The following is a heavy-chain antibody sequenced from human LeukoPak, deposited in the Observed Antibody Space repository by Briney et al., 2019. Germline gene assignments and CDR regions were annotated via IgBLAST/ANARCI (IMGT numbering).Heavy chain of an antibody. V-gene: IGHV3-33*01. D-gene: IGHD1-26*01. Sequence: GGSLRLSCAASGFTFSKYAMHWVRQTPGKGLEWVAAIWNDGSDENYADSVKGRFTISSDNSKSTLYLQMNSLRAEDTAVYYCTFEIGRSQGAFDIWGQGTMITVSS. CDR3: TFEIGRSQGAFDI. CDR2: IWNDGSDE. CDR1: GFTFSKYA. J-gene: IGHJ3*02.